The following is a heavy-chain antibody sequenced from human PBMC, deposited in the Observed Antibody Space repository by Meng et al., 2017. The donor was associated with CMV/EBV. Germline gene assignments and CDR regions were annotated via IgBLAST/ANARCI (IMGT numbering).Heavy chain of an antibody. CDR3: ATGLGYCSSTSCYGPLQYMYNWFDP. D-gene: IGHD2-2*01. V-gene: IGHV1-2*02. Sequence: ASVKVSCKASGYTFTGYYMHWVRQAPGQGLEWMGWINPKSGGTNYAQQFQGRVTMTRDTSISTAYMELSRLRSDDTAVYYCATGLGYCSSTSCYGPLQYMYNWFDPWGQGTLVTVSS. CDR1: GYTFTGYY. J-gene: IGHJ5*02. CDR2: INPKSGGT.